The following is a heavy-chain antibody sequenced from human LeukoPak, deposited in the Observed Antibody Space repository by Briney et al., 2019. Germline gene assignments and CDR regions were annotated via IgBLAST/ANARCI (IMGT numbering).Heavy chain of an antibody. J-gene: IGHJ4*02. V-gene: IGHV1-46*01. Sequence: ASVKVSCKASGYTFTSYYMHWVRQAPGQGLEWMGIINPSGGSTSYAQQFQGRVTMTRDTSTSTVYMELSSLRSDDTAVYYCARDLTRYDYSNSGPVDYWGQGTLVTVSS. CDR1: GYTFTSYY. CDR2: INPSGGST. D-gene: IGHD4-11*01. CDR3: ARDLTRYDYSNSGPVDY.